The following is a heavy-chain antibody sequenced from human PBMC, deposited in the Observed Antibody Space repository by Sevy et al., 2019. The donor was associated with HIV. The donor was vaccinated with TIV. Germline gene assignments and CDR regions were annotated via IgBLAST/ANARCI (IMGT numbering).Heavy chain of an antibody. J-gene: IGHJ4*02. CDR3: ARLSGTDYYDSSGYYYFDY. D-gene: IGHD3-22*01. CDR1: GFTFSSYS. V-gene: IGHV3-21*01. Sequence: GGSLRLSCAASGFTFSSYSMNWVRQAPGKGLEWVSSISSSSSYIYYADSVKGRFTISRDNPKNSLYLQMNSLRAEDTAVYYCARLSGTDYYDSSGYYYFDYWGQGTLVTVSS. CDR2: ISSSSSYI.